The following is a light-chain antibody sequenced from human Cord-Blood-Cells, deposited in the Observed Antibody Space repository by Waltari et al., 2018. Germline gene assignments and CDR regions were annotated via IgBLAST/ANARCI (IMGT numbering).Light chain of an antibody. J-gene: IGKJ1*01. CDR2: DAS. CDR1: QSISSW. CDR3: QQYNSYWT. Sequence: EMQMRQSTSTPPCSVRNRVTITCRASQSISSWLAWYQQKPGKAPKLLIYDASSLESGVPSRFSGSGSGTEFTLTISSLQPDDFATYYCQQYNSYWTFGQGTKVEIK. V-gene: IGKV1-5*01.